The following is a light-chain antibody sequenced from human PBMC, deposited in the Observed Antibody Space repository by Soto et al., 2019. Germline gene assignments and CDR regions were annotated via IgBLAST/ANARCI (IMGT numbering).Light chain of an antibody. J-gene: IGKJ5*01. V-gene: IGKV3-11*01. Sequence: ESVLAQSPGTLSLSPGERATLSCRASQSVSTYLAWYQQKPGQAPRLLIYDASNRATGIPARFSGSGSGTDFTLTISSLEPEDFAVYHCQQRSSWPSFGQGTRLEIK. CDR2: DAS. CDR3: QQRSSWPS. CDR1: QSVSTY.